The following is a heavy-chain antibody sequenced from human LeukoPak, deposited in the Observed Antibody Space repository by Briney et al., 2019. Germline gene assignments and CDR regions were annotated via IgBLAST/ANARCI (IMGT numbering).Heavy chain of an antibody. CDR1: GFTFSSYA. D-gene: IGHD6-19*01. CDR3: AKDGYSSGWLDY. Sequence: GGSLRLSCAASGFTFSSYAMSWVRQAPGKGLEWVSGISWNSGSIGYADSVKGRFTISRDNAKNSLYLQMNSLRAEDTALYYCAKDGYSSGWLDYWGQGTLVTVSS. CDR2: ISWNSGSI. V-gene: IGHV3-9*01. J-gene: IGHJ4*02.